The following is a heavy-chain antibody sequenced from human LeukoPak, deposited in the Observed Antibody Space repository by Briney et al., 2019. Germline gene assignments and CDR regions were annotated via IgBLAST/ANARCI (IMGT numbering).Heavy chain of an antibody. Sequence: ASVKVSCKASGYTFTSYYMHWVRQAPGQRLEWMGWINAGNGNTKYSQEFQGRVTITRDTSASTAYMELSSLRSEDTAVYYCARVGGVAAAGPLGYYMDVWGKGTTVTVSS. CDR2: INAGNGNT. CDR1: GYTFTSYY. J-gene: IGHJ6*03. V-gene: IGHV1-3*03. D-gene: IGHD6-13*01. CDR3: ARVGGVAAAGPLGYYMDV.